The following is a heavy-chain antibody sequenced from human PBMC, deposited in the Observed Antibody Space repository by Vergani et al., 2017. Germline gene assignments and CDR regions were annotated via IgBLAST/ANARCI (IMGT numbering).Heavy chain of an antibody. CDR1: GFTFDDYA. CDR3: ARSHGLMDY. D-gene: IGHD3-16*01. V-gene: IGHV3-9*01. Sequence: EVQLVESGGGLVQPGRSLRLSCAASGFTFDDYAMHWVRQAPGKGLEWVSGISWNSGSIGYADSVKGRFTISRDNAKNSLYLQMNSLRAEDTAVYYCARSHGLMDYWGQGTLVTVSS. J-gene: IGHJ4*02. CDR2: ISWNSGSI.